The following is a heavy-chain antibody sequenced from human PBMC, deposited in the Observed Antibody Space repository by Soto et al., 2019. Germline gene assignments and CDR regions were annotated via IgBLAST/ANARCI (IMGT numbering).Heavy chain of an antibody. CDR1: GGSFSGHY. D-gene: IGHD2-15*01. Sequence: SETLSLTCAVYGGSFSGHYWSWIRQPPGKRLEWIGEINHSGSIYYNPSLRGRLSISVHTSKNHLSLNLSPVTPADTAIYYCARHYPQDWVASSSFYYYGLDVWGPGTTVTVSS. CDR2: INHSGSI. V-gene: IGHV4-34*01. CDR3: ARHYPQDWVASSSFYYYGLDV. J-gene: IGHJ6*02.